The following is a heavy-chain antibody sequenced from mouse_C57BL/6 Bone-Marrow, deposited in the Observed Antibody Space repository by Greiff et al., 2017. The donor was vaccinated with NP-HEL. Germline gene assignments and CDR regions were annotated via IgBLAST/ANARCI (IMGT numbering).Heavy chain of an antibody. D-gene: IGHD2-1*01. J-gene: IGHJ2*01. CDR2: ISDAGSYT. CDR3: ARDLYVSYAFDY. V-gene: IGHV5-4*01. CDR1: GFTFSSYA. Sequence: EVQLVESGGGLVKPGGSLKLSCAASGFTFSSYAMSWVRQTPEQRLEWVATISDAGSYTYYPDNVKGRFTISRDTATTNLYLQMSQLKSEETARYYCARDLYVSYAFDYWGQGTTLTGSP.